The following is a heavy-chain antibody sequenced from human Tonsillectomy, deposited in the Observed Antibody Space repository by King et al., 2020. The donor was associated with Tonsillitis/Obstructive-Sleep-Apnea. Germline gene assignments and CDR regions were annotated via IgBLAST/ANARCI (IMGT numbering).Heavy chain of an antibody. J-gene: IGHJ5*01. CDR1: GGSFSGYY. CDR3: ASGGGSWFDS. D-gene: IGHD1-26*01. Sequence: VQLHQWGAGLLKTSETLSLTCAVYGGSFSGYYWSWIRQPPGKGLELIGEINHSGSTNYNPSLKSRFTISVDTSKNQFSLNLSSMTAADTAVYYCASGGGSWFDSWGQGTLVTVSS. CDR2: INHSGST. V-gene: IGHV4-34*01.